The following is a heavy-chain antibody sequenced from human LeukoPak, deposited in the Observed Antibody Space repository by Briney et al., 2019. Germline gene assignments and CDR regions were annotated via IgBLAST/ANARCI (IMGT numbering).Heavy chain of an antibody. CDR1: GASVSDYY. Sequence: SETLSLTCTVSGASVSDYYWSWVRQPPGKGLEWIGYMYYSGSTNYNPSLKSRVTISGDTSKNQFSLKLSSVTAADTAVYYCARLHQGAFDIWGQGTMVTVSS. J-gene: IGHJ3*02. CDR2: MYYSGST. CDR3: ARLHQGAFDI. V-gene: IGHV4-59*02.